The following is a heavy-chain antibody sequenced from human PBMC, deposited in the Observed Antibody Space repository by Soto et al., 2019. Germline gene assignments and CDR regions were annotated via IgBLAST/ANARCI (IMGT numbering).Heavy chain of an antibody. CDR3: ARGGVRGVITSYYFDN. D-gene: IGHD3-10*01. CDR1: GGSISSGGYY. V-gene: IGHV4-31*03. J-gene: IGHJ4*02. Sequence: QVQLQESGPGLVKPSQTLSLTCTVSGGSISSGGYYWSWIRQHPGKGLEWIGYIYYSGSTYYNPSLKSRVTISVDTSKNQFSLKLSSVTAADTAVYYCARGGVRGVITSYYFDNWGQGTLVTVSS. CDR2: IYYSGST.